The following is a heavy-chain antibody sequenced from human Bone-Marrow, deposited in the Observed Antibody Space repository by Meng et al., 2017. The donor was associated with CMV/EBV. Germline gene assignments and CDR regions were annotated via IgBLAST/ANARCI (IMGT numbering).Heavy chain of an antibody. D-gene: IGHD2-2*01. J-gene: IGHJ5*02. Sequence: ASVKVSCKASGYTFTGYYMHWVRQAPGQGLEWMGWINPNSGGTNYAQKFQGRVTMTRDTSISTAYMELSRLRSDDTAVYYCARKAGYCSSTSCHGLIGFDPWGQGTLVPVSS. V-gene: IGHV1-2*02. CDR2: INPNSGGT. CDR3: ARKAGYCSSTSCHGLIGFDP. CDR1: GYTFTGYY.